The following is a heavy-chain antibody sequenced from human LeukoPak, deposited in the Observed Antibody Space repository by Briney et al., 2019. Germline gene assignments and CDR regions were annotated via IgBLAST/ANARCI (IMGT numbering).Heavy chain of an antibody. CDR2: ISYSGGST. J-gene: IGHJ4*02. D-gene: IGHD3-10*01. CDR3: AKDQSRDYGSGSYSRGIFGY. Sequence: PGGSLRLSCAASGFTFSSYAMSWVRQAPGKGLEWVSTISYSGGSTYYADSVKGRFTISRDNSKNTLYLQMNSLRAEDTAVYYCAKDQSRDYGSGSYSRGIFGYWGQGTLVTVSS. V-gene: IGHV3-23*01. CDR1: GFTFSSYA.